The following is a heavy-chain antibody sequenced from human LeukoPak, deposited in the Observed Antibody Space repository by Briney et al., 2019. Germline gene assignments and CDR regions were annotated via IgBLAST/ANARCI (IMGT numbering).Heavy chain of an antibody. V-gene: IGHV4-59*01. D-gene: IGHD5-18*01. J-gene: IGHJ4*02. CDR3: ARSYTAMGYYFDY. CDR1: GGSISSYY. CDR2: IYYSGST. Sequence: SETLSLTCTVSGGSISSYYWSWIRQPPGKGLEWIGYIYYSGSTNYNPSLKSRVTISVDTSKNQFSLKLSSVTAADTAVYYCARSYTAMGYYFDYWGQGTLVTVSS.